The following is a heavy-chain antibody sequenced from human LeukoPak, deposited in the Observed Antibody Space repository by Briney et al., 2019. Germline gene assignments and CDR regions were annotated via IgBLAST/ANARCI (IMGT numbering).Heavy chain of an antibody. CDR1: GFTFSRYE. V-gene: IGHV3-48*03. CDR3: ARDDRMDSGGDY. Sequence: PGGSLRLSCAASGFTFSRYEMSWVRQAPGKGLEWASYISSGGSSIYYADSVKGRFTISRDNAKNSLDLQMNTLRVEDTAVYYCARDDRMDSGGDYWGQGTLVTVSS. D-gene: IGHD3-22*01. J-gene: IGHJ4*02. CDR2: ISSGGSSI.